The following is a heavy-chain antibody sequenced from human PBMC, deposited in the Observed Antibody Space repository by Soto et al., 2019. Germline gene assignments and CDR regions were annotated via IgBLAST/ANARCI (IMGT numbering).Heavy chain of an antibody. Sequence: QVQLVQSGAEVIKPGASVKISCKASGYSFTNNYINWVRQAPGQGLEWVGLINPSGASTTYAPNYQGRAPMTRDTTTRTVYMELSSLRFDARAVYYSAGVYGLVKQEAFWRGYYDYWGQGTQVTVSS. CDR2: INPSGAST. V-gene: IGHV1-46*01. CDR1: GYSFTNNY. J-gene: IGHJ4*02. CDR3: AGVYGLVKQEAFWRGYYDY. D-gene: IGHD3-3*01.